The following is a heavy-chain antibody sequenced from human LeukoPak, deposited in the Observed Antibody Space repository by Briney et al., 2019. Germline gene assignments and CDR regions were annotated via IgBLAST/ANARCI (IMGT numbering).Heavy chain of an antibody. D-gene: IGHD1-26*01. CDR1: GGSTSSYY. J-gene: IGHJ1*01. V-gene: IGHV4-59*12. Sequence: SETLSLTCSVSGGSTSSYYWSWIRQPPGKQLEWIGYIYYSGSTNYNPSLKSRVTISIDTSKNQFSLNLTSVTAADTAVYYCAKDLRSAEYFQHWGQGTLVTVSS. CDR3: AKDLRSAEYFQH. CDR2: IYYSGST.